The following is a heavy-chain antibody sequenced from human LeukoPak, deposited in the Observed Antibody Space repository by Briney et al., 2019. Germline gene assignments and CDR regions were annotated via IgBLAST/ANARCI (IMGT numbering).Heavy chain of an antibody. Sequence: GGSLRLSCAASGFTFSSYWMHWVRQAPGKGLVWVSRINSDGSGTSYADSVKGRFTISRDNAKNTLYLQMNSLRAEDTAVYYCAREGKYSGSYYLFDYWGQGTLVTVSS. J-gene: IGHJ4*02. V-gene: IGHV3-74*01. CDR3: AREGKYSGSYYLFDY. D-gene: IGHD1-26*01. CDR2: INSDGSGT. CDR1: GFTFSSYW.